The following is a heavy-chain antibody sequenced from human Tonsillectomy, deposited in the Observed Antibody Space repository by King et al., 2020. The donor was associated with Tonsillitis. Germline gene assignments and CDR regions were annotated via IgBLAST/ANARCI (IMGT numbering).Heavy chain of an antibody. J-gene: IGHJ5*02. CDR1: GFTFSNAW. Sequence: VQLVESGGGLVKPGGSLRLSCAASGFTFSNAWMNWVRQAPGKGLEWVGRIKSKTDGGTTDYAAPVKGRFTISRDDSKNTLYLQMNSLKTEDTAVYYCTTPDKYSQGWGWFDPWGQGTLVTVSS. V-gene: IGHV3-15*07. CDR3: TTPDKYSQGWGWFDP. CDR2: IKSKTDGGTT. D-gene: IGHD5-18*01.